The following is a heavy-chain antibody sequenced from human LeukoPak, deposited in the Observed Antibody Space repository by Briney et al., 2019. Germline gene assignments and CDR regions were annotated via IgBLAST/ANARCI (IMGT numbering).Heavy chain of an antibody. CDR2: INSDGSRT. J-gene: IGHJ4*02. CDR1: GFTFSSYW. D-gene: IGHD3-10*01. CDR3: ARHLYYYGSGSYWRYFDY. Sequence: GGSLRLSCAASGFTFSSYWMHWVRQAPGKGLVWVSRINSDGSRTTYADSVKGRFTIYRDNAKNTLYLQMNSLRAEDTAVYYCARHLYYYGSGSYWRYFDYWGQGTLVTVSS. V-gene: IGHV3-74*01.